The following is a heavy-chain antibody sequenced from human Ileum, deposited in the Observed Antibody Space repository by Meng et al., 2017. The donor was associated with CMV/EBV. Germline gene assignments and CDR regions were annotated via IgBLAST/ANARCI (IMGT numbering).Heavy chain of an antibody. J-gene: IGHJ4*02. V-gene: IGHV3-66*01. CDR1: GFTVRDNY. D-gene: IGHD3/OR15-3a*01. CDR3: VRMDWGSGLSDY. Sequence: EVQVVESGGGFVQTGGSLRLSCAVSGFTVRDNYMTWVRQTPGKGLEWVSFIYNDGRTYYVDSVKGRFTISRDNFKNTFYLQMNSLRVEDTALYFCVRMDWGSGLSDYWGQGTLVTVSS. CDR2: IYNDGRT.